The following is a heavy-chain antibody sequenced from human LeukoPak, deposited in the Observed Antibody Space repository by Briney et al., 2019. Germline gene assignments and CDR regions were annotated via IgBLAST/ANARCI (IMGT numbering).Heavy chain of an antibody. Sequence: PGGSLRLSCAGSGFIFNNYAMHWVRQAPGKGLEWVSGISWNSGSIGYADSVKGRFTISRDNAKNSLYLQMNSLRAEDTALYYCATGTTPDYYYGMDVWGQGTTVTVSS. CDR1: GFIFNNYA. CDR3: ATGTTPDYYYGMDV. CDR2: ISWNSGSI. J-gene: IGHJ6*02. D-gene: IGHD1-7*01. V-gene: IGHV3-9*01.